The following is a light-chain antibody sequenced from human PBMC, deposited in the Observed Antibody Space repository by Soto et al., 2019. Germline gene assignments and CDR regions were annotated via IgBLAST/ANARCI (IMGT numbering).Light chain of an antibody. CDR1: QRIGRY. V-gene: IGKV1-39*01. J-gene: IGKJ1*01. Sequence: XVSQRIGRYLNWYQQTXGIAPKFLIYAASXLQSGVPARFSGSGSGTDFALTINSLQTEDFATIYCQQTYSTPWTFGRGTKVAIK. CDR3: QQTYSTPWT. CDR2: AAS.